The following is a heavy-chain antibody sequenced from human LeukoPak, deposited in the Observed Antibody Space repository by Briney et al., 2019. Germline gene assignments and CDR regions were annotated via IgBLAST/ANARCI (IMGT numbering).Heavy chain of an antibody. V-gene: IGHV3-33*01. CDR1: GFTFSGYG. CDR3: ARARYAGYSYSNDY. D-gene: IGHD5-18*01. J-gene: IGHJ4*02. Sequence: PGRSLRLSCAASGFTFSGYGIHWVRQAPGKGLEWVAVIWYDGSNEYYADSVKGRFTIFRDNSKNTLYLQMNSLRAEDTAVYCCARARYAGYSYSNDYWGQGTLVTVSS. CDR2: IWYDGSNE.